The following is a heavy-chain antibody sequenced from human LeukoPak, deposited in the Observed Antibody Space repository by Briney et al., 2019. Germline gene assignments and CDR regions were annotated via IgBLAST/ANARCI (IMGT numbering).Heavy chain of an antibody. V-gene: IGHV3-23*01. Sequence: GGSLRLSCATSGFTFSSYDMSWVRQAPGKGLEWVSAIAFSGGSTYYADSVKGRFTISRDNSKNTLYLQVNSLSPEDTAVYYCARGEQYYYDSSANWGQGTMVTVSS. CDR3: ARGEQYYYDSSAN. D-gene: IGHD3-22*01. J-gene: IGHJ3*01. CDR2: IAFSGGST. CDR1: GFTFSSYD.